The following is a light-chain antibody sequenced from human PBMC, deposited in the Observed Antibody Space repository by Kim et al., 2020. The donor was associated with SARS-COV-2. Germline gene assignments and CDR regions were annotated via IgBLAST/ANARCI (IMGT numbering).Light chain of an antibody. CDR2: WAS. V-gene: IGKV4-1*01. J-gene: IGKJ2*01. Sequence: RATINCKSSQSVLSSSNNKDYLAWYQQKPGQPPKALIYWASTRESGVPDRFSGSGSGTDFTLTISSLQAEDVAVYFCQQSYSIPPTFGQGTKLEI. CDR1: QSVLSSSNNKDY. CDR3: QQSYSIPPT.